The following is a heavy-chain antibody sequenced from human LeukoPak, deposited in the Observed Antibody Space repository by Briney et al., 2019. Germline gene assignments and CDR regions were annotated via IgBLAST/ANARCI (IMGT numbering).Heavy chain of an antibody. J-gene: IGHJ4*02. Sequence: SQTLSLTCAVSGGSISSGGYSWSWIRQPPGKGLEWIGYIYHSGSTNYNPSLKSRVTISVDTSKNQFSLKLSSVTAADTAVYYCARARYYYDSSGSFLFDYWGQGTLVTVSS. D-gene: IGHD3-22*01. CDR2: IYHSGST. V-gene: IGHV4-30-2*01. CDR1: GGSISSGGYS. CDR3: ARARYYYDSSGSFLFDY.